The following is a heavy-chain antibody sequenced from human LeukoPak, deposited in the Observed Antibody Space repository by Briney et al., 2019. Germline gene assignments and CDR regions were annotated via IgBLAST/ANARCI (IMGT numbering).Heavy chain of an antibody. J-gene: IGHJ4*02. CDR2: IYYSGST. CDR3: AGDRGTGDTNFDY. Sequence: SETLSLTCTVSGGSISSGGYYWSWIRQHPGKGLEWIGYIYYSGSTYYNPSLKSRVTISVDTSKNQFSLKLSSVTAADTAVYYCAGDRGTGDTNFDYWGQGTLVTVSS. D-gene: IGHD7-27*01. CDR1: GGSISSGGYY. V-gene: IGHV4-31*03.